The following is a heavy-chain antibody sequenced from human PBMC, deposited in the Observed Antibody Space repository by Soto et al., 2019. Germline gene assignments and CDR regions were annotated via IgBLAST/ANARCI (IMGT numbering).Heavy chain of an antibody. CDR2: IYPGDSDT. Sequence: PXESLKLSCHCSGDSCTSYGIGLVLQMPGKGLEWMGIIYPGDSDTRYSPSFQGQVTISADKSISTAYLQWSSLKASDTAMYYCERTLRFLEWPLDYWGQGTLVTVSS. J-gene: IGHJ4*02. D-gene: IGHD3-3*01. CDR3: ERTLRFLEWPLDY. CDR1: GDSCTSYG. V-gene: IGHV5-51*01.